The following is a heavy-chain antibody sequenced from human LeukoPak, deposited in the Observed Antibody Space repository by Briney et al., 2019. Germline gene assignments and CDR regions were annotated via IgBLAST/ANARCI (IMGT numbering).Heavy chain of an antibody. D-gene: IGHD3-10*01. Sequence: GGSLRLSCAASGFTFSSYAMHWVRQAPGKGLEYVSAISSNGDSTYYANSVKGRFTISRDTSKNTLSLQMYSLRAEDTAVYYCAREKGRGVISPYFDSWGQGTLVTVSS. CDR3: AREKGRGVISPYFDS. CDR2: ISSNGDST. V-gene: IGHV3-64*01. J-gene: IGHJ4*02. CDR1: GFTFSSYA.